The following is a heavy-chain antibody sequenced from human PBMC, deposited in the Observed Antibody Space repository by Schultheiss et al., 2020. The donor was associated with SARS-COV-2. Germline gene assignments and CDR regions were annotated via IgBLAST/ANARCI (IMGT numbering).Heavy chain of an antibody. CDR1: GFSFTDAW. Sequence: GGSLRLSCVASGFSFTDAWMTWVRQAPGKGLEWVSVISGSGGSTYYADSVKGRFTISRDNSKNMLYLEMNSLRDEDTAVYYCATPPRGETSNYWGQGTLVTVSS. CDR2: ISGSGGST. D-gene: IGHD2-21*01. J-gene: IGHJ4*02. V-gene: IGHV3-23*01. CDR3: ATPPRGETSNY.